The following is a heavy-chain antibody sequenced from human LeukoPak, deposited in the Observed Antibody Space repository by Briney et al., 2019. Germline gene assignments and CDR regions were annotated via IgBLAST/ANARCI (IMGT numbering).Heavy chain of an antibody. CDR1: GFTVSNSD. CDR3: ARGPTHLYYGMDV. J-gene: IGHJ6*02. V-gene: IGHV3-13*01. D-gene: IGHD1-1*01. Sequence: PGGSLRLSCAASGFTVSNSDIHWVRRSTGGGLEWVSTIGVAGDTYYSASVKGRFTISRDNARNSLFLQMFSLKAEDTAVYYCARGPTHLYYGMDVWGPGTTVTVSS. CDR2: IGVAGDT.